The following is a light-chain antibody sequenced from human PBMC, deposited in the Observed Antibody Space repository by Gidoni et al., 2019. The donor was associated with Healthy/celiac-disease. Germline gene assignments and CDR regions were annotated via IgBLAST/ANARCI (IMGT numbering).Light chain of an antibody. CDR3: QAWDSSTVV. J-gene: IGLJ2*01. V-gene: IGLV3-1*01. CDR2: QDS. Sequence: SYELTQPHSVSVSPGKTASITCSGDQLGDKYACWYQQKPGQSPVLVIYQDSKRPSGTPERFSGSNSGNTATLTISGTQAMDEADYYCQAWDSSTVVFGGGTKLTVL. CDR1: QLGDKY.